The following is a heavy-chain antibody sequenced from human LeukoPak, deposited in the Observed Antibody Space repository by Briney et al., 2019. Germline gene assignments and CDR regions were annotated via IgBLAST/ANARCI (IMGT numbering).Heavy chain of an antibody. CDR2: IYYSGST. Sequence: SETLSLTCTVSGGSISSYYWSWIRQPPGKGLEWIGYIYYSGSTNYNPSLKSRVTISVDTSKNQFSLKLSSVTAADTAVYYCAGVNLLRWFDPWGQGTLVTVSS. D-gene: IGHD3-16*01. V-gene: IGHV4-59*01. J-gene: IGHJ5*02. CDR3: AGVNLLRWFDP. CDR1: GGSISSYY.